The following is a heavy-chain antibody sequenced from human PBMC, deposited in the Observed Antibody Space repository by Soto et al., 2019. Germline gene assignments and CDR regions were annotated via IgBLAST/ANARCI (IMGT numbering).Heavy chain of an antibody. CDR1: GFTFSDHY. Sequence: EVQLVESGGGLVQPRGSLRLSCAASGFTFSDHYMDWVRQAPGKGLEWVGRIRNRANSYTTEYAASVRGRFTISRDDSKNSLYLQMNSLKIEDTAVYYCARDRLLIRGAWIGYDMDVWGLGTTVTVSS. D-gene: IGHD3-10*01. V-gene: IGHV3-72*01. CDR3: ARDRLLIRGAWIGYDMDV. CDR2: IRNRANSYTT. J-gene: IGHJ6*02.